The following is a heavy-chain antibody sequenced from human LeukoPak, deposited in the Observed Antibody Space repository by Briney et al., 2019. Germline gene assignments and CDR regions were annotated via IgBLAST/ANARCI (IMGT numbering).Heavy chain of an antibody. D-gene: IGHD2-21*02. Sequence: PGGSLRLSCAASGFTFSSYGIHWVRQAPGKGLGLVSAISYDGNNKYYADSVKGRFTISRDNSKNTLYLQMNSLRAEDTAVYYCAKDLTCCGGDCYSVWGQGTVVTVSS. CDR1: GFTFSSYG. CDR3: AKDLTCCGGDCYSV. J-gene: IGHJ4*02. V-gene: IGHV3-30*18. CDR2: ISYDGNNK.